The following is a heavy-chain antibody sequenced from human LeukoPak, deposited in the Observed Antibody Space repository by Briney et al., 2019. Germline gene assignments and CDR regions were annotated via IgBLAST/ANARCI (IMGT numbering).Heavy chain of an antibody. J-gene: IGHJ4*02. CDR2: INPNSGGT. V-gene: IGHV1-2*02. D-gene: IGHD3-22*01. Sequence: ASVKVSFKASGYTFTGYYMHWVRQAPGQGIDWMGWINPNSGGTTYAQKFQGRVTMTRDTSISTAYMELSGLGSDDTAVYYCARIVSHYSDTSGYYYFDYWGQGTLVTVSS. CDR1: GYTFTGYY. CDR3: ARIVSHYSDTSGYYYFDY.